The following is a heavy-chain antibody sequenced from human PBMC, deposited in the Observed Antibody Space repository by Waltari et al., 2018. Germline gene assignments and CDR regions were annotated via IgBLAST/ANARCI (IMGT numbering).Heavy chain of an antibody. D-gene: IGHD6-19*01. Sequence: QLQLQESGPGLVKPSETLSLTCTVSGGSISSSSYYWGWIRQPPGKGLEWIGSIYYSGSTYYNPTLKSRVTISVDTSKNQFSLKLSSVTAADTAVYCCARESSGWELDPWGQGTLVTVSS. J-gene: IGHJ5*02. V-gene: IGHV4-39*07. CDR1: GGSISSSSYY. CDR3: ARESSGWELDP. CDR2: IYYSGST.